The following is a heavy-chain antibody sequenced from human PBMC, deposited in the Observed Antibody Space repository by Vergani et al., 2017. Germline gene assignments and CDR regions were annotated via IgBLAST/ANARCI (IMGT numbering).Heavy chain of an antibody. Sequence: EVQLVQSGAEVKKPGESLKISCKGSGYSFTSYWIGWVRQMPGKGLEWMGIIYHGDSDTRYSPSFQGQVTISADKSISTAYLQWSSLKASDTAMYYCARPSVISSWYRPHWYFDLWGRGTLVTVPS. D-gene: IGHD6-13*01. V-gene: IGHV5-51*01. CDR3: ARPSVISSWYRPHWYFDL. CDR2: IYHGDSDT. J-gene: IGHJ2*01. CDR1: GYSFTSYW.